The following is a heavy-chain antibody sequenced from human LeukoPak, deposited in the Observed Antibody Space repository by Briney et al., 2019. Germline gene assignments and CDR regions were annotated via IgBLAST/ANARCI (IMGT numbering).Heavy chain of an antibody. CDR1: GYSFTSYY. CDR3: ARANYSGSGSHYNPSFFDY. CDR2: INPGGGRT. D-gene: IGHD3-10*01. V-gene: IGHV1-46*01. J-gene: IGHJ4*02. Sequence: ASVKVSCKASGYSFTSYYMHWVRQAPGQGLEWMGEINPGGGRTNYAQKFQGRVDMTRETSTSTVYMELSSLRSEDTAVYYCARANYSGSGSHYNPSFFDYWGQGTLVTVSS.